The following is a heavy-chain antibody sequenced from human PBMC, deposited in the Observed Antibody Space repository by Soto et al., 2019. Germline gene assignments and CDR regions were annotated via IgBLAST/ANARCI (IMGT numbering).Heavy chain of an antibody. CDR2: INAGNGHT. CDR1: GYTFTNFG. CDR3: ARGIWTMTRGAYYFDN. Sequence: ASVKVSCKASGYTFTNFGISWVRQAPGQRLEWMGWINAGNGHTKYSQNFQGRVTITRDTSATTVYMELSSLISEDEAVYYCARGIWTMTRGAYYFDNWGQGTLVTVSS. J-gene: IGHJ4*02. D-gene: IGHD3-10*01. V-gene: IGHV1-3*01.